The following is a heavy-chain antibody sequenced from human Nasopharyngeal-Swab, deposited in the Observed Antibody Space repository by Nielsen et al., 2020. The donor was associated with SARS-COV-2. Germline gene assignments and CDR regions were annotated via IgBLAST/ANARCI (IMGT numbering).Heavy chain of an antibody. D-gene: IGHD7-27*01. V-gene: IGHV3-7*01. CDR2: VKQDGSEI. J-gene: IGHJ5*01. CDR3: ARVNGEWHYDS. CDR1: GFSFNSHW. Sequence: LKISCGASGFSFNSHWMSWVRQATGKGLEWVASVKQDGSEIYYADSVKGRFTISRDNIENSISLQMKYLGVDDTAVYYCARVNGEWHYDSWGQGTLVTVSS.